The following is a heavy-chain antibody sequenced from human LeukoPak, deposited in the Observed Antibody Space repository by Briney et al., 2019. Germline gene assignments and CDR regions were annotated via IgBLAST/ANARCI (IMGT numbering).Heavy chain of an antibody. CDR3: AREVPASSPPDY. D-gene: IGHD2-2*01. CDR2: IYHSEST. J-gene: IGHJ4*02. CDR1: GYSISSGYY. Sequence: PSETLSLTCTVSGYSISSGYYWGWIRQPPGKGLEWIGSIYHSESTYYNPSLKSRVTISVDASKNQFSLKLSSVTAADTAVYYCAREVPASSPPDYWGKGTLVTVSS. V-gene: IGHV4-38-2*02.